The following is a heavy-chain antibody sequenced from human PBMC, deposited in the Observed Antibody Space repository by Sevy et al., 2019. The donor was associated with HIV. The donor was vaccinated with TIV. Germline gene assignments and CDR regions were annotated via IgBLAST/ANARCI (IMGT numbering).Heavy chain of an antibody. V-gene: IGHV1-46*01. CDR3: ARDHTVILSSWYGAFDI. D-gene: IGHD6-13*01. CDR2: INPSGGST. Sequence: ASVKVSCKASGYTFTSYYMHWVRQAPGQGLEWMGIINPSGGSTSYTQKFQVRVTMTRDTFTSTVYMELSSLRSEDTAVYYCARDHTVILSSWYGAFDIWGQGTMVTVSS. CDR1: GYTFTSYY. J-gene: IGHJ3*02.